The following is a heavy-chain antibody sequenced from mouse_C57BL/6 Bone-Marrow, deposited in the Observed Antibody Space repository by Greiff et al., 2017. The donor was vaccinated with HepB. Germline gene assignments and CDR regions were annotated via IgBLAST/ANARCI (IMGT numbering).Heavy chain of an antibody. V-gene: IGHV2-5*01. D-gene: IGHD2-4*01. CDR1: GFSLTSYG. CDR2: IWRGGST. CDR3: AKNDDYDEGYAMDY. Sequence: VKLMESGPGLVQPSQSLSITCTVSGFSLTSYGVHWVRQSPGKGLEWLGVIWRGGSTDYNAAFMSRLSITKDNSKSQVFFKMNSLQADDTAIYYCAKNDDYDEGYAMDYWGQGTSVTVSS. J-gene: IGHJ4*01.